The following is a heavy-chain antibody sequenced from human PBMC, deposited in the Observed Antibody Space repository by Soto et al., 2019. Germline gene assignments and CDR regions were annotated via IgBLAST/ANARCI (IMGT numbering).Heavy chain of an antibody. CDR3: ARANWYSEY. J-gene: IGHJ4*02. CDR2: IYYNGST. D-gene: IGHD7-27*01. CDR1: GGSISSSSYY. V-gene: IGHV4-39*07. Sequence: PSETLSLTCTVSGGSISSSSYYWGWIRQPPGKGLEWIGYIYYNGSTYYNPSLKSRVTMSVNTSKNQVSLNLTSLTAADTATYYYARANWYSEYWGQGIPVTVSS.